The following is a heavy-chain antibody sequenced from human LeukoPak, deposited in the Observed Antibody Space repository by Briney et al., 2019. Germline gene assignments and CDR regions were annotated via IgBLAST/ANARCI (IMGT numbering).Heavy chain of an antibody. Sequence: ASVKVSCKASGYTFTSYDINWVRQAPGQGLEWMGWTNSNRGNTGYAQKVQGRVTMTRNTSISTAYMELSSLRSEDTAVYYCARRSSSWYYYYYGMDVWGQGTTVTVSS. D-gene: IGHD6-13*01. CDR3: ARRSSSWYYYYYGMDV. V-gene: IGHV1-8*01. CDR2: TNSNRGNT. CDR1: GYTFTSYD. J-gene: IGHJ6*02.